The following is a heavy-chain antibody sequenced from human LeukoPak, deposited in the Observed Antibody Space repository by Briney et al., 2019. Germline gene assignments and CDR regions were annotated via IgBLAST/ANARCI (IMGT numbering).Heavy chain of an antibody. D-gene: IGHD2-21*02. CDR1: GFPFSSYT. V-gene: IGHV3-21*01. CDR2: ISTSSHYI. Sequence: GGSLRLSCAASGFPFSSYTMNWVRQAPGKGLERVSSISTSSHYIYYADSLKGRLTISRDNAKNSLYLQMNSLRVEDTAVYYCARQRGVTDGMDVWGQGTTVTVSS. J-gene: IGHJ6*02. CDR3: ARQRGVTDGMDV.